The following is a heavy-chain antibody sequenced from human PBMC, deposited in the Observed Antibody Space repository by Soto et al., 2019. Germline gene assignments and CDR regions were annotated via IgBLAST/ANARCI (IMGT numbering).Heavy chain of an antibody. CDR2: IDTDNGNT. J-gene: IGHJ5*02. Sequence: ASVKVSCKASGYSFTTYGMHWVRQAPGQRLEWMGWIDTDNGNTKYSEKFQARVTITRDTSASTTYMEMNSLRSEDVAVYYCARDGWVTTGRFDPWGQGTLVTVSS. V-gene: IGHV1-3*04. CDR1: GYSFTTYG. D-gene: IGHD4-17*01. CDR3: ARDGWVTTGRFDP.